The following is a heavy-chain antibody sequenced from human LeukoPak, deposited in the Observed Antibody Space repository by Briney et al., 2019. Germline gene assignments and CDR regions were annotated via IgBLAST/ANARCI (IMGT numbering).Heavy chain of an antibody. J-gene: IGHJ4*02. D-gene: IGHD6-13*01. Sequence: SETLSLTCAVSGGSISSSSYYWGWICQPPGKGLEWIGSIYYSGSTYYNPSLKSRVTISVDTSKNQFSLKLSSVTAADTAVYYCASTPLYSSSWYGDYFDYWGQGTLVTVSS. CDR2: IYYSGST. V-gene: IGHV4-39*01. CDR1: GGSISSSSYY. CDR3: ASTPLYSSSWYGDYFDY.